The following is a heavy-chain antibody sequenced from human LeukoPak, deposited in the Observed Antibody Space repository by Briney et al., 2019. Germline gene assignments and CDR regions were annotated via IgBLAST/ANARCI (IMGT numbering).Heavy chain of an antibody. Sequence: GGSLRLSCAASGFTVSSNYMSWVRQAPGKGLEWVSVIYSGGSTYYADSVKGRFTISRDNSKNTLYLQMNSLRAEDTAVYYCARVLGGYDILPGYWTEFDYWGQGTLVTVSS. CDR3: ARVLGGYDILPGYWTEFDY. CDR1: GFTVSSNY. CDR2: IYSGGST. D-gene: IGHD3-9*01. V-gene: IGHV3-66*01. J-gene: IGHJ4*02.